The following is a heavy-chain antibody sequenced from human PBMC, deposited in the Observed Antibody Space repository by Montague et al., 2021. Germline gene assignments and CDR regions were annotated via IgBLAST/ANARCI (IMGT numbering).Heavy chain of an antibody. V-gene: IGHV1-8*01. D-gene: IGHD3-10*01. Sequence: SVKVSCKASGYSFPNYDINWLRQATGQGLEWLGWMHPHSGNTGHAQKFQGRVKMTRDTSAGTAYMELSRLTADDTAIYFCARGRGAYFHGSGSLYSPSRYFDLWGRGTLVTVSS. J-gene: IGHJ2*01. CDR3: ARGRGAYFHGSGSLYSPSRYFDL. CDR1: GYSFPNYD. CDR2: MHPHSGNT.